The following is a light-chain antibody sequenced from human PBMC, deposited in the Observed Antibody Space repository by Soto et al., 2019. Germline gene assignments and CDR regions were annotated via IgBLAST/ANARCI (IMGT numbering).Light chain of an antibody. CDR2: DVS. CDR1: SSDVGGYDY. Sequence: QSALTQPASVSGSPGQSIAISCTGTSSDVGGYDYVSWYQRHPGKAPKLIIYDVSVRPSGVSDRFSGSKSGNTASLTISGLQAEDEADYYCSSYTTSTTRVFGGGTKLTVL. V-gene: IGLV2-14*01. CDR3: SSYTTSTTRV. J-gene: IGLJ3*02.